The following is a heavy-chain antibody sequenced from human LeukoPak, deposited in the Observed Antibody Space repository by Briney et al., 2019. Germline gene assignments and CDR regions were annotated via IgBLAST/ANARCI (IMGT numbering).Heavy chain of an antibody. V-gene: IGHV3-66*01. CDR3: ARFYDSSGYLDY. D-gene: IGHD3-22*01. CDR1: GFTVSSKY. J-gene: IGHJ4*02. CDR2: IYSGGST. Sequence: GGSLRLSCAASGFTVSSKYMSWVRQAPGKGLEWVSVIYSGGSTYYADSVKGRFTISRDNSKNMLFLQMNSLRAEDTAVYYCARFYDSSGYLDYRGQGTLVTVSS.